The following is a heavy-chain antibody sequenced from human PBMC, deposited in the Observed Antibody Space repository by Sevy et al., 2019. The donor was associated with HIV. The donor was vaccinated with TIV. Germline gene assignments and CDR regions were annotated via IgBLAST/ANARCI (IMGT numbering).Heavy chain of an antibody. D-gene: IGHD3-16*01. J-gene: IGHJ6*03. CDR3: ARARITFGGSYIDYMDV. Sequence: SETLSLTCTVSGGSISSGGYYWSWIRQHPGKGLEWIGYIYYSGSTYYNPSLKSRVTISVDTSKNQFSLKLSSVTAAVTAVYYCARARITFGGSYIDYMDVWGKGTTVTVS. V-gene: IGHV4-31*03. CDR2: IYYSGST. CDR1: GGSISSGGYY.